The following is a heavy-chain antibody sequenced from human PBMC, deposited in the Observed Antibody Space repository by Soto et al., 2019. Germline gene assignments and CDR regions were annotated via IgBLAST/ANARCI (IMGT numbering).Heavy chain of an antibody. D-gene: IGHD3-22*01. Sequence: PSETLSLTCSVSGGSIGSGLYYWSWLRQLPGKGLEWIGYIYYSGTTYFNPSLKSRVTISIDTSTSQFSLNLSSVTAADTAVYYCARAFYDTRPDAYDIWGQGTMVTVSS. J-gene: IGHJ3*02. CDR2: IYYSGTT. CDR1: GGSIGSGLYY. CDR3: ARAFYDTRPDAYDI. V-gene: IGHV4-31*03.